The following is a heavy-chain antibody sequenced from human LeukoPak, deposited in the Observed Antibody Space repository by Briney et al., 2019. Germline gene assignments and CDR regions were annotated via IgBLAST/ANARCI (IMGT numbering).Heavy chain of an antibody. CDR2: TYSRSKWFN. J-gene: IGHJ4*02. CDR1: GDSVSSKSAS. CDR3: ARGTGSLDY. D-gene: IGHD1-26*01. Sequence: SQTLSLTCAISGDSVSSKSASWNWIRQSPSRGLEWLGKTYSRSKWFNDYAVSVKSRITINPDTSKNQFSLHLSSVTPDDTAVYYCARGTGSLDYWGQGTLVTVSS. V-gene: IGHV6-1*01.